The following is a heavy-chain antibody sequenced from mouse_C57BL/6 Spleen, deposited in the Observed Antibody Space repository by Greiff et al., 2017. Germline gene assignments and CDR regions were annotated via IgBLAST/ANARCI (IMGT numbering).Heavy chain of an antibody. D-gene: IGHD3-2*02. Sequence: QVQLKQPGAELVRPGSSVKLSCKASGYTFTSYWMDWVKQRPGQGLEWIGNIYPSDSETHYNQKFKDKATLTVDKSSSTAYMQLSSLTSEDSAVYYCAREGQLRSFAYWGQGTLVTVSA. J-gene: IGHJ3*01. CDR1: GYTFTSYW. CDR2: IYPSDSET. V-gene: IGHV1-61*01. CDR3: AREGQLRSFAY.